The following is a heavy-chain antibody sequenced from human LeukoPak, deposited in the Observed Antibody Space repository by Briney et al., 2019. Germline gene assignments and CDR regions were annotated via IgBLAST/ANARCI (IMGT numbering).Heavy chain of an antibody. V-gene: IGHV3-74*01. Sequence: GGSLRLSCAASGFTFSSYWMYWVRQAPGKGLVWVSYISSDGSGKTYADSVKGRFTISRDNAKNTLYLQMNSLRAEDTAVYYCARRHVDYSRSIDCWGQGTLVTVSS. CDR2: ISSDGSGK. CDR3: ARRHVDYSRSIDC. J-gene: IGHJ4*02. CDR1: GFTFSSYW. D-gene: IGHD6-6*01.